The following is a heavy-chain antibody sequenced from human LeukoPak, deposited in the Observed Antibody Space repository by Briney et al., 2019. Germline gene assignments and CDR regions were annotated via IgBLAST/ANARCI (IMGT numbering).Heavy chain of an antibody. D-gene: IGHD6-13*01. Sequence: SETLSLTCTVSGGSISSSSYYWGWIRQPPGKGLEWIGSIYYSGSTYYNPSLKSRVTISVDTSKNQFSLKLSSVTAADTAVHYCARVVGSWEINWFDPWGQGTLVTVSS. CDR3: ARVVGSWEINWFDP. CDR1: GGSISSSSYY. CDR2: IYYSGST. V-gene: IGHV4-39*07. J-gene: IGHJ5*02.